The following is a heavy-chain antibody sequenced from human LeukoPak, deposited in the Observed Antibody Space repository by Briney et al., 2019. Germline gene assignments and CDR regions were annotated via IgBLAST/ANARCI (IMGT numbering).Heavy chain of an antibody. D-gene: IGHD3-10*01. V-gene: IGHV4-59*01. Sequence: PSETLSLTCAVYGGSFSGYYWSWIRQPPGKGLEWIGYIYYSGSTNYNPSLKSRVTISVDTSKNQFSLKLSSVTAADTAVYYCARDLGYDYGYYYYMDVWGKGTTVTVSS. CDR3: ARDLGYDYGYYYYMDV. J-gene: IGHJ6*03. CDR1: GGSFSGYY. CDR2: IYYSGST.